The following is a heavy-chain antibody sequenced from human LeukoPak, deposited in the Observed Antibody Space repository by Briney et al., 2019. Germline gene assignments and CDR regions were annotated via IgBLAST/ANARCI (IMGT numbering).Heavy chain of an antibody. V-gene: IGHV3-7*01. J-gene: IGHJ4*02. D-gene: IGHD1-26*01. CDR3: ARPTGYSGSYHFDY. CDR1: GFTFSSYW. Sequence: GGSLRLSCAASGFTFSSYWMSWVRQAPGKGLEWVANIKQDGSEKYYVDSVKGRFTISRDNAKNSLYLQMNSLRAEDTAVYYCARPTGYSGSYHFDYWGQGTLVTVSS. CDR2: IKQDGSEK.